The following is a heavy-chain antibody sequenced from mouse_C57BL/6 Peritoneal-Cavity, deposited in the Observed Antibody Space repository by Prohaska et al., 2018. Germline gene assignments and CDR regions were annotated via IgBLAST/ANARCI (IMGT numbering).Heavy chain of an antibody. CDR1: GYTFTSYW. J-gene: IGHJ2*01. V-gene: IGHV1-50*01. Sequence: QVQLQQPGAELVKPGASVKLSCKASGYTFTSYWMQWVNQRPGQDLEWIGEIDPSDSYTNYNQKFKGKATLTVDTSSSTAYMQLSSLTSEDSAVYYCARDTTVVARYWGQGTTLTVSS. CDR3: ARDTTVVARY. CDR2: IDPSDSYT. D-gene: IGHD1-1*01.